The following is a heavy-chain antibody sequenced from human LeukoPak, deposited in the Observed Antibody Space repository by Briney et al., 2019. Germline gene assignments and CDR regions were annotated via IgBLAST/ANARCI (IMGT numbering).Heavy chain of an antibody. V-gene: IGHV3-48*04. CDR2: ISSSSSTI. J-gene: IGHJ3*02. CDR1: GFTFSSYS. Sequence: PGGSLRLSCAASGFTFSSYSMNWVRQAPGKGLEWVSYISSSSSTIYYADSVKGRFTISRDNAKNSLYLQMNSLRAEDTAVYYCAKAEYYYDSITDLGAFDIWGQGTMVTVSS. CDR3: AKAEYYYDSITDLGAFDI. D-gene: IGHD3-22*01.